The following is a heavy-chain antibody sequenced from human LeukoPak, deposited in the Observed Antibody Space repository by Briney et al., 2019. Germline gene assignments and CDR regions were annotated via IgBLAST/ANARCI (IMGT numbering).Heavy chain of an antibody. J-gene: IGHJ4*02. D-gene: IGHD6-6*01. V-gene: IGHV4-4*09. CDR1: GGSISTYY. Sequence: PSETLSLTCTVSGGSISTYYWSWIRRPPGKGLESIAYIHASGPTNYNPSLKSRITISVDTSKNQFSLKLSSVTAADTAVYYCARHDAGIAARPFDNWGRGTLVTVSS. CDR2: IHASGPT. CDR3: ARHDAGIAARPFDN.